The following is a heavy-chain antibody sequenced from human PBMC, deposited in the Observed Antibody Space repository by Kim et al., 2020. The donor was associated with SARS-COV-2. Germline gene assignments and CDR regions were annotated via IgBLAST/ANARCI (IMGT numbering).Heavy chain of an antibody. D-gene: IGHD2-2*01. V-gene: IGHV3-30*03. CDR3: VCYGYYYYGMDV. Sequence: GGSLRLSCAASGFTFSSYGMHWVRQAPGKGLEWVAGISYDGSNKYYADSVKGRFTISRDNSKNTLYLQMNSLRAEDTAVYYCVCYGYYYYGMDVWGQGTT. CDR1: GFTFSSYG. J-gene: IGHJ6*02. CDR2: ISYDGSNK.